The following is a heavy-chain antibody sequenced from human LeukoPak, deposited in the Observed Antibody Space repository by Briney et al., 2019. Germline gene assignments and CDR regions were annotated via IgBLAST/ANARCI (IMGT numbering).Heavy chain of an antibody. V-gene: IGHV1-2*06. D-gene: IGHD6-13*01. CDR1: GYTFTGYY. Sequence: ASVKVSCKASGYTFTGYYMHWVRQAPGQGLEWMGRINPNSGGTNYAQKFQGRVTMTRDTSIGTAYMELSRLRSDDTAVYYCARDPGSSWYYYYYGMDVWGQGTTVTVSS. CDR3: ARDPGSSWYYYYYGMDV. J-gene: IGHJ6*02. CDR2: INPNSGGT.